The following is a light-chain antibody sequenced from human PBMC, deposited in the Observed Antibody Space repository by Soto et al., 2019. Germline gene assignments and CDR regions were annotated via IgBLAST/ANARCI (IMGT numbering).Light chain of an antibody. Sequence: QSALPQPASVSGSPGQSITLSCPGTSSDVGGYNYVSWYQQHPGKAPKLMIYDVSNRPSGVSNRFSGSKSGNTASLTISGLQAEDEADYYCSSYTSSSTPYVFGTGTKVTVL. CDR3: SSYTSSSTPYV. CDR2: DVS. V-gene: IGLV2-14*01. CDR1: SSDVGGYNY. J-gene: IGLJ1*01.